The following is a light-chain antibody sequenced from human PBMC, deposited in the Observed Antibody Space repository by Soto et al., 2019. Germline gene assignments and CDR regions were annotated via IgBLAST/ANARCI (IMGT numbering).Light chain of an antibody. CDR2: DVS. J-gene: IGKJ4*01. Sequence: EIVLTQSPATLSLSPGERATLSCWASQSVSNSLAWYQQRPGQSPRLLIYDVSTRATGIPARFSGSWSGTEFTLTINSLQSEDFAVYYCQQYDAWPLTFGGGTKVDIK. CDR1: QSVSNS. V-gene: IGKV3D-15*01. CDR3: QQYDAWPLT.